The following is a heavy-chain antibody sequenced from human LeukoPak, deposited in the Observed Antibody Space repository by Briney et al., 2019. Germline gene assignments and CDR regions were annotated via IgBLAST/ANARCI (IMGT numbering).Heavy chain of an antibody. V-gene: IGHV3-9*01. CDR3: AKATAGYYNFDY. D-gene: IGHD3-9*01. J-gene: IGHJ4*02. CDR1: GFTFDDYV. CDR2: ISWNSGNI. Sequence: GGSLRLSCLASGFTFDDYVMHWVRQIPGKGLEWVSGISWNSGNIHYADSVKGRFTISRDNANNFLYLQMNSLRAEDTALYYCAKATAGYYNFDYWGQGTLVTVSS.